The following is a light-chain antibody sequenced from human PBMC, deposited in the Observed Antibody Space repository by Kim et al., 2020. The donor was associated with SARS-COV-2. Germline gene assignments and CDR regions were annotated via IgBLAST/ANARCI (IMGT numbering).Light chain of an antibody. CDR2: GAS. Sequence: PGQRATLPCRASAGVSNNLAWYQQKPGQPPRLLIHGASIRATGIPARFSGGGSETEFTLTISSLQSEDFAVYYCQQYNHWPPEYTFGQGTKVEIK. V-gene: IGKV3-15*01. CDR1: AGVSNN. J-gene: IGKJ2*01. CDR3: QQYNHWPPEYT.